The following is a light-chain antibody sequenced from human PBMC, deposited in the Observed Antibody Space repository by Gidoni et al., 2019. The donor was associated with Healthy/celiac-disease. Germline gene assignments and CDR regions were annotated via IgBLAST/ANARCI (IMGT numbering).Light chain of an antibody. V-gene: IGKV3-15*01. CDR2: GAS. CDR1: QSVRSN. CDR3: QQYNNWPET. J-gene: IGKJ1*01. Sequence: EIVMTQSPATLSVSPGERATLSCRASQSVRSNLAWYQQKPGQAPRLLIYGASTRATGIPARFSGSGSGKEFTLTISSLQSEDFAVYYCQQYNNWPETFGQGTKVEIK.